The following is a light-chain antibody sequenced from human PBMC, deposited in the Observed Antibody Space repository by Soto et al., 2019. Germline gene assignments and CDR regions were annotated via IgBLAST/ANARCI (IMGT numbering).Light chain of an antibody. J-gene: IGKJ4*01. CDR1: QSVRND. Sequence: EIVLTQSPGTLSLSPGERATLSCRASQSVRNDLVWYHQKPGQAPRVLIYSASNRATGIPARFSGSGSGTDFTLTISGLEPEDFAVYYCQQRTNWPPTFGGGTKVEMK. CDR2: SAS. CDR3: QQRTNWPPT. V-gene: IGKV3-11*01.